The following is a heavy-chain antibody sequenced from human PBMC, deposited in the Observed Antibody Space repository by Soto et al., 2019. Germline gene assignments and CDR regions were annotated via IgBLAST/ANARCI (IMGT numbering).Heavy chain of an antibody. Sequence: EVQLVESGGGLVQPGGSLRLSCAASGFTFSSYSMNWVRQAPGKGLEWVSYISSTSSSIYYADSVKGRFTISRDNAKNSLFLQINTLRAEDMAVYYCVRRGERCSGSKCYFAYWGQGTLVTVSS. CDR3: VRRGERCSGSKCYFAY. V-gene: IGHV3-48*01. D-gene: IGHD2-15*01. CDR1: GFTFSSYS. J-gene: IGHJ4*02. CDR2: ISSTSSSI.